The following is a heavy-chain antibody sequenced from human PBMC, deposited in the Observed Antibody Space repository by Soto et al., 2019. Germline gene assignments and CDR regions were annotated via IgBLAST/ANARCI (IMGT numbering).Heavy chain of an antibody. CDR1: GGSISSGGYS. D-gene: IGHD2-2*01. CDR2: ISHSGST. V-gene: IGHV4-30-2*01. J-gene: IGHJ3*01. CDR3: ARQPYQSAAFDL. Sequence: QLQLQESGSGLVKPSQTLSLTCAVSGGSISSGGYSWSWLRPPPGKALEWIGYISHSGSTYYHPSLQSRATISVDRYKTQFSLKLSSVTAADTAMYYCARQPYQSAAFDLWGQGTKVTVSS.